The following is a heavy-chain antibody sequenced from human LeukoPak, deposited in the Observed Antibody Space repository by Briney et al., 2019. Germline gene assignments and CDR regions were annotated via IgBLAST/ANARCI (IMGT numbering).Heavy chain of an antibody. J-gene: IGHJ4*02. CDR3: ARDRGHVVVTAIQVSYFDY. V-gene: IGHV3-30*04. CDR1: GFTFSSYA. CDR2: ISCDGSNK. Sequence: GGSLRLSCAASGFTFSSYAMHWVRQAPGKGLEWVAVISCDGSNKYYADSVKGRFTISRDNSKNTLYLQMNSLRAEDTAVYYCARDRGHVVVTAIQVSYFDYWGQGSLLTLSS. D-gene: IGHD2-21*02.